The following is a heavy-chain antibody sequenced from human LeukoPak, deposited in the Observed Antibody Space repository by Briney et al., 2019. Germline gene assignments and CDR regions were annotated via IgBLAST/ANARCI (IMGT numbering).Heavy chain of an antibody. J-gene: IGHJ4*02. CDR1: GFTFCGYG. Sequence: GGSLRLSCAGSGFTFCGYGMHWFRQTPGKGVEGVAVIAYDGSRAFYADSVKGRFTISRDNSKNTMSVQMDDLRAEDTAVYYCTRYNNDHFDYWGQGTLVTVSS. V-gene: IGHV3-33*01. D-gene: IGHD1-14*01. CDR2: IAYDGSRA. CDR3: TRYNNDHFDY.